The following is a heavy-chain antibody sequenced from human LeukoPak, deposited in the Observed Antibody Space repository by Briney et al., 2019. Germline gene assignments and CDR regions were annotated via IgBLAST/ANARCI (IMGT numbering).Heavy chain of an antibody. J-gene: IGHJ3*01. V-gene: IGHV4-4*07. D-gene: IGHD6-13*01. CDR2: IYTSGST. Sequence: SETLSLTCTVSGGSISSYYWSWIRQPAGKGLEWIGRIYTSGSTNYNPSLKSRPTMSKNQFSLRLSSVTAADTAVYYCARGAVKQQLVGTKRKFGGFDLWGQGTMVTVSS. CDR1: GGSISSYY. CDR3: ARGAVKQQLVGTKRKFGGFDL.